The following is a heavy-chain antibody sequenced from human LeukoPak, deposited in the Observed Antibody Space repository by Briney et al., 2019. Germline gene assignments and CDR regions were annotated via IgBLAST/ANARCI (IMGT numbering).Heavy chain of an antibody. CDR3: ARDYYTSGRHDY. CDR2: IKHDGSEK. D-gene: IGHD3-10*01. J-gene: IGHJ4*02. V-gene: IGHV3-7*04. CDR1: GFSFSSYE. Sequence: GGSLRLSCAASGFSFSSYEMNWVRQAPGKGLEWVANIKHDGSEKYYVDSVKGRFTISRDNAKNSLYLQMNSLRAEDTAVYYCARDYYTSGRHDYWGQGTLVTVSS.